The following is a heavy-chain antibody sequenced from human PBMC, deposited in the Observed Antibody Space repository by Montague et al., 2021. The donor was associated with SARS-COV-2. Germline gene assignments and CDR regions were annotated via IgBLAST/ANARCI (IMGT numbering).Heavy chain of an antibody. CDR2: SSGSDGGT. J-gene: IGHJ6*02. CDR1: GFTFSNSA. Sequence: SLSLSCAASGFTFSNSAMNWVRQAPGKGLEWVSGSSGSDGGTHYADSVKGRFTISRDNSKNVLYLQMNSLRAEDTALYYCAKDSYYYGLGYGMDVWGQGTLVTVSS. CDR3: AKDSYYYGLGYGMDV. V-gene: IGHV3-23*01. D-gene: IGHD3-10*01.